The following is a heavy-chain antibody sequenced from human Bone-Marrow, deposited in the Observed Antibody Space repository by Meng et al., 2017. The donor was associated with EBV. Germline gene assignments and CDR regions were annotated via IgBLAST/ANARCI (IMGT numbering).Heavy chain of an antibody. Sequence: VPATGSGPGLVKPSGTLSLTCAVSGGSISSNNWWSWVRQPPGKGLECIGEIYHSGSTNYNPSLKSRVTISVDKSKNQFSLKLSSVTAADTAVYYCAKGGGYYYDSSGFHYDYWGQGTLVTVSS. D-gene: IGHD3-22*01. CDR2: IYHSGST. J-gene: IGHJ4*02. V-gene: IGHV4-4*02. CDR3: AKGGGYYYDSSGFHYDY. CDR1: GGSISSNNW.